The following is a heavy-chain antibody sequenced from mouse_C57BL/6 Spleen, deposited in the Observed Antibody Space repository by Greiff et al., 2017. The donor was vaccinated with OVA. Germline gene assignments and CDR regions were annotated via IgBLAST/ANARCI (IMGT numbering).Heavy chain of an antibody. V-gene: IGHV1-81*01. J-gene: IGHJ2*01. CDR3: AREDTTVTPFDD. CDR2: IYPRSGNT. Sequence: QVQLKESGAELARPGASVKLSCKASGYTFTSYGISWVKQRTGQGLEWIGEIYPRSGNTYYNEKFKGKATLTADKSSSTAYMELRSLTSEDSAVYFCAREDTTVTPFDDGGQGTTLTVSS. D-gene: IGHD1-1*01. CDR1: GYTFTSYG.